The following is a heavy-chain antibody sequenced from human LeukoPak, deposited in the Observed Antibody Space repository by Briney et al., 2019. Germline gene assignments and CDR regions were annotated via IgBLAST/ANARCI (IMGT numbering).Heavy chain of an antibody. V-gene: IGHV3-30-3*01. CDR3: AKDRAPSTVTTCFDY. J-gene: IGHJ4*02. D-gene: IGHD4-17*01. CDR2: ISYDGSNK. Sequence: GGSLRLSCAASGFTFSSYAMHWVRQAPGKGLEWVAVISYDGSNKYYADSVKGRFTISRDNSKNTLYLQMNSLRAEDTAVYYCAKDRAPSTVTTCFDYWGQGTLVTVSS. CDR1: GFTFSSYA.